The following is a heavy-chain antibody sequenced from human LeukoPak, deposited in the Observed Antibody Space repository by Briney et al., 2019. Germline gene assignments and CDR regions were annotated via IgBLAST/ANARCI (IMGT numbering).Heavy chain of an antibody. V-gene: IGHV3-7*04. CDR1: GFTFSNYW. Sequence: GGSLRLSCAASGFTFSNYWMTWVRQAPGKGLEWGANIKQDGSEKYYVDSVKGRFTIPRDNAKNSLYLQMNSLRAEDTAVYYCARGVLPAASSFAYWGQGTLVTVSS. J-gene: IGHJ4*02. CDR2: IKQDGSEK. CDR3: ARGVLPAASSFAY. D-gene: IGHD2-2*01.